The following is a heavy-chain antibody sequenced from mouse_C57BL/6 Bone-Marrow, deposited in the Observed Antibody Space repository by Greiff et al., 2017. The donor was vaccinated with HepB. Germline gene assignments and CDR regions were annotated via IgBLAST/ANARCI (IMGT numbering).Heavy chain of an antibody. V-gene: IGHV1-18*01. J-gene: IGHJ2*01. D-gene: IGHD6-1*01. Sequence: EVQVVESGPELVKPGASVKIPCKASGYTFTDYNMDWVKQSHGKSLEWIGDINPNNGGTIYNQKFKGKATLTVDKSSSTAYMELRSLTSEDTAVYYCARSYGEFDYWGQGTTLTVSS. CDR3: ARSYGEFDY. CDR1: GYTFTDYN. CDR2: INPNNGGT.